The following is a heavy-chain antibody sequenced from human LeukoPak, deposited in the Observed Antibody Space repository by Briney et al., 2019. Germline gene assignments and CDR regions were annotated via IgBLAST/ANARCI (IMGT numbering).Heavy chain of an antibody. D-gene: IGHD3-3*01. CDR1: GFTFDDYG. CDR2: INWNGGST. J-gene: IGHJ4*02. V-gene: IGHV3-20*04. CDR3: ARTLTIFGVVIPFDY. Sequence: GGSLRLSCAASGFTFDDYGMTWVRQAPGKGLEWVSGINWNGGSTGYADSVKGRFTISRDNAKNSLYLQMNSLRAEDTAVYYCARTLTIFGVVIPFDYWGQGTLVTVSS.